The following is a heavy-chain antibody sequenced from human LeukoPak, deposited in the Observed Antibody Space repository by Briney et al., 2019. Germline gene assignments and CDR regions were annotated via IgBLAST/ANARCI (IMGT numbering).Heavy chain of an antibody. J-gene: IGHJ6*03. CDR1: GYSISSGYY. D-gene: IGHD3-10*01. Sequence: SETLSLTCAVSGYSISSGYYWGWIRQPAGKGLEWIGRIYTSGSTNYNPSLKSRVTMSVDTSKNQFSLKLSSVTAADTAVYYCARSPGYYYYYMDVWGKGTTVTVSS. CDR2: IYTSGST. V-gene: IGHV4-4*07. CDR3: ARSPGYYYYYMDV.